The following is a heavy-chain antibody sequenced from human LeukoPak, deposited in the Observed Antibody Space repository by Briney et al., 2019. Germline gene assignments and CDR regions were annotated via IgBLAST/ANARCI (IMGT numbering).Heavy chain of an antibody. J-gene: IGHJ5*02. D-gene: IGHD5-24*01. V-gene: IGHV3-73*01. CDR1: GFTFSGSA. Sequence: GGSLKLSCAASGFTFSGSAMHWVRQASGKGLEWVGRIRSKANSYATAYAASVKGRFTISRDDSKNTAYLQMNSLKTEDTAVYYCTREMIPNWFDPWGQGTLVTVSS. CDR3: TREMIPNWFDP. CDR2: IRSKANSYAT.